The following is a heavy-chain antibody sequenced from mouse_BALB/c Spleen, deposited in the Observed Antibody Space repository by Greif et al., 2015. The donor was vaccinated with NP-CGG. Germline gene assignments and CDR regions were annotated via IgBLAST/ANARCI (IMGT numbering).Heavy chain of an antibody. CDR2: IWADGST. V-gene: IGHV2-9*02. Sequence: VQVVESGPGLVAPSQSLSITCTVSGFSFTSYGVHWVRQPPGKGLEWLGVIWADGSTNYNSALMSRLSISKDNSKSXVFLKMNSLQTDDTAMYYCARGPRGWYFDVWGAGTTVTVSS. CDR1: GFSFTSYG. CDR3: ARGPRGWYFDV. J-gene: IGHJ1*01.